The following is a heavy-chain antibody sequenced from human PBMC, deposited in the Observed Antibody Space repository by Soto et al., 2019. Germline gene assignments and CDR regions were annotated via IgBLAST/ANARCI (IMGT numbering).Heavy chain of an antibody. CDR3: AAMGYTYVYHFDN. J-gene: IGHJ4*02. CDR1: GYTFTSYW. Sequence: PGESLKISCKASGYTFTSYWITWVRQMPGKGLEWMGRIDPSDSSTKYSPSFQGHVTISTDKSITTAHLQWTSLKVSDTAIYYCAAMGYTYVYHFDNWGQGTQVTVSS. V-gene: IGHV5-10-1*01. D-gene: IGHD5-18*01. CDR2: IDPSDSST.